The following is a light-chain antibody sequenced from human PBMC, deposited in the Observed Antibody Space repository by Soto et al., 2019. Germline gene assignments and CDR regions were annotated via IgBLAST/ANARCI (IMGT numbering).Light chain of an antibody. CDR1: QSISSY. J-gene: IGKJ1*01. CDR3: QQSYSTPGT. V-gene: IGKV1-39*01. Sequence: DIQITQCPSSLSAFVGDIVTITCRASQSISSYLNWYQQKPGKAPKVLIYAATSLQSGVPSRCSGSGSGTDFTLTISSLQPEDFATYYCQQSYSTPGTFGQGTKVDIK. CDR2: AAT.